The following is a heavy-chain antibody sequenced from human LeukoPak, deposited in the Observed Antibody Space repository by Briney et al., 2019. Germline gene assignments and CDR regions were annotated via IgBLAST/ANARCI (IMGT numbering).Heavy chain of an antibody. Sequence: GGSLRLSCAASGFTFSSYSMNWVRQAPGKGLEWVSSISSSGSASYYADSVKGRSTISRDDAKHTLYLEMNDLRAEDTAVYYCARKRYYSDSSGYYDWFDPWGQGTLVSVSS. J-gene: IGHJ5*02. D-gene: IGHD3-22*01. V-gene: IGHV3-48*04. CDR1: GFTFSSYS. CDR3: ARKRYYSDSSGYYDWFDP. CDR2: ISSSGSAS.